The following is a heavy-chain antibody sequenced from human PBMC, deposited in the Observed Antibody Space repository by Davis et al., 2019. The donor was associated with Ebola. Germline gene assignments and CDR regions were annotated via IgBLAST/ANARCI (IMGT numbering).Heavy chain of an antibody. CDR1: GGSISSYY. D-gene: IGHD2-2*01. Sequence: PSEPLSLTCTVSGGSISSYYWSWIRQPAGKGLEWIGRIYTSGSTNYNPSLKSRVTMSVDTSKNQFSLKLSSVTAADTAVYYCARAWYQRGAGGFDPWGQGTLVTVSS. V-gene: IGHV4-4*07. CDR2: IYTSGST. CDR3: ARAWYQRGAGGFDP. J-gene: IGHJ5*02.